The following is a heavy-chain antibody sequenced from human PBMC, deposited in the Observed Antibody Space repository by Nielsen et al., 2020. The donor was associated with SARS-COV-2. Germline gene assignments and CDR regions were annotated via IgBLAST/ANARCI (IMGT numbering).Heavy chain of an antibody. J-gene: IGHJ4*02. Sequence: ASVKVSCKASGGTFSSYAISWVRQAPGQGLEWMGIINPSGGSTSYAQKFQGRVTMTRDTSTSTVYMELSSLRSEDTAVYYCARDDLGDSSGQPNWGQGTLVTVSS. CDR1: GGTFSSYA. CDR3: ARDDLGDSSGQPN. D-gene: IGHD3-22*01. CDR2: INPSGGST. V-gene: IGHV1-46*01.